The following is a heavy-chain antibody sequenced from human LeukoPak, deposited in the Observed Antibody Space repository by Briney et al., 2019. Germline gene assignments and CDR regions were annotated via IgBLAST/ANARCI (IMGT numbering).Heavy chain of an antibody. CDR1: GFTFSSYG. D-gene: IGHD5-24*01. CDR3: ARDGGDGYNYEY. J-gene: IGHJ4*02. V-gene: IGHV3-33*01. Sequence: PGRSLRLSCAASGFTFSSYGMHWVRQAPGKGLERVAVIWYDGSNKYYADSVKGRFTISRDNSKNTLYLQMNSLRAEDTAVYYCARDGGDGYNYEYWGQGTLVTVSS. CDR2: IWYDGSNK.